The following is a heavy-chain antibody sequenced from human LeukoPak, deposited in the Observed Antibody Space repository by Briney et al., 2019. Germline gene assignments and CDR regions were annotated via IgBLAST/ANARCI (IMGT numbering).Heavy chain of an antibody. D-gene: IGHD3-22*01. V-gene: IGHV3-21*01. J-gene: IGHJ3*02. Sequence: GGSLRLSCAASGFTFSSYSMNWVRQAPGKGLEWVSSISSSSSYIYYADSVKGRCTISRDNAKNSLYLQMNSLRADETAVYYCARVLRVVAIKGDAFDIWGQGTMVTVSS. CDR2: ISSSSSYI. CDR1: GFTFSSYS. CDR3: ARVLRVVAIKGDAFDI.